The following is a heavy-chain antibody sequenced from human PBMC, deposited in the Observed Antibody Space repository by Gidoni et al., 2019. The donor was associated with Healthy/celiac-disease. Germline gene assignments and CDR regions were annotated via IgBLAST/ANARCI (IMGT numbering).Heavy chain of an antibody. CDR3: ARSKAAGTTFRVGYFDY. V-gene: IGHV1-3*01. Sequence: QVQLVQSGAEVKKPGASVKVSCKASGYTFTSYAMHWVRQAPGQRLEWMGWINAGNGNTKYSQKFQGRVTITRDTSASTAYMELSSLRSEDTAVYYCARSKAAGTTFRVGYFDYWGQGTLVTVSS. CDR2: INAGNGNT. J-gene: IGHJ4*02. D-gene: IGHD1-1*01. CDR1: GYTFTSYA.